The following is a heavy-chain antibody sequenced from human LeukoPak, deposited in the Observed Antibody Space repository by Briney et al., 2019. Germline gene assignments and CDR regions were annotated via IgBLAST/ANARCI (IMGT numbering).Heavy chain of an antibody. Sequence: ASVKVSCKASGYTFTSYAMHWVRQAPGQRLEWMGWINAGNGNTKYSQKFQGRVTITRDTSASTAYMKLSSLRSEDTAVYYCARAVGSGSYYNVFYYYYGMDVWGQGTTVTVSS. CDR2: INAGNGNT. V-gene: IGHV1-3*01. D-gene: IGHD3-10*01. CDR1: GYTFTSYA. CDR3: ARAVGSGSYYNVFYYYYGMDV. J-gene: IGHJ6*02.